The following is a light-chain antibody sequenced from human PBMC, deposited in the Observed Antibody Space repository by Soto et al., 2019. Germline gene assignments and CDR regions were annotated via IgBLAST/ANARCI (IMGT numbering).Light chain of an antibody. Sequence: SCTGSSSNIGAGYDVHWYQQLPGTAPKLLISGNSNRPSGVPDRFSGSKSGTSASLVITGLQAEDEADYYCQSYDSSLSGWVFGGGTKLTVL. CDR3: QSYDSSLSGWV. J-gene: IGLJ3*02. CDR2: GNS. CDR1: SSNIGAGYD. V-gene: IGLV1-40*01.